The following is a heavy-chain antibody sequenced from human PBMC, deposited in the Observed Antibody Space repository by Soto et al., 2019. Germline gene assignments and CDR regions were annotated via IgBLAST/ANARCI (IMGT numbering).Heavy chain of an antibody. Sequence: ASVKVSCKASGGTFSSYAISWVRQAPGQGLEWMGGIIPIFGTANYAQKFQGRVTITADGSTSTAYMELSSLRSEDTAVYYCARPDYGDYASPYTPLLPDYYYYGMDVWGQGTTVTVSS. CDR3: ARPDYGDYASPYTPLLPDYYYYGMDV. CDR2: IIPIFGTA. J-gene: IGHJ6*02. D-gene: IGHD4-17*01. V-gene: IGHV1-69*13. CDR1: GGTFSSYA.